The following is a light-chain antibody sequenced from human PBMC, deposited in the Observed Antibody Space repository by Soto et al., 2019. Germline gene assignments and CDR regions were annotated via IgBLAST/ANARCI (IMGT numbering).Light chain of an antibody. CDR2: DTF. Sequence: QAVVTQDPSLTVSPGGTVTLTCGSSTGPVTSTHYPYWFQQKPGQAPSTLIHDTFNKHSWTPARFSGSLLGGQAALTLSGAQVEDEADYYCLLVYSGTVVFGGGTKLTVL. CDR1: TGPVTSTHY. J-gene: IGLJ2*01. CDR3: LLVYSGTVV. V-gene: IGLV7-46*01.